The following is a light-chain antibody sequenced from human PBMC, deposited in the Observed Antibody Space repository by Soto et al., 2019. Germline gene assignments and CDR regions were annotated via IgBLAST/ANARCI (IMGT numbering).Light chain of an antibody. J-gene: IGKJ4*01. V-gene: IGKV3D-15*01. CDR1: QSVSSN. CDR3: HQYNNWPPLT. Sequence: EIVRTQSPATLSVSPGERATLSCRASQSVSSNLAWYQQKPGQAPRLLIYGASIRATGIPARFSGSGSGTEFTLTISSLQSEDFAVYYCHQYNNWPPLTFGGGTNVEIK. CDR2: GAS.